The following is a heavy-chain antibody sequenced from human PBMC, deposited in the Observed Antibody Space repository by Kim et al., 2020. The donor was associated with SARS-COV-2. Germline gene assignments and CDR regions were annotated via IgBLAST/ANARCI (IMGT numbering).Heavy chain of an antibody. J-gene: IGHJ3*02. CDR2: IYYSGST. V-gene: IGHV4-39*01. CDR1: GGSISSSSYY. D-gene: IGHD3-3*01. CDR3: ARLYDFWSGYYGAFDI. Sequence: SETLSLTCTVSGGSISSSSYYWGWIRQPPGKGLEWIGSIYYSGSTYYNPSLKSRVTISVDTSKNQFSLKLSSVTAADTAVYYCARLYDFWSGYYGAFDIWVQGTMVTVSS.